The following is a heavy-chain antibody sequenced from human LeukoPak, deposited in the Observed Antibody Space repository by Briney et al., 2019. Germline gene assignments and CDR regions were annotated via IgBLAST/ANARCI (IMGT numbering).Heavy chain of an antibody. D-gene: IGHD6-13*01. J-gene: IGHJ4*02. CDR2: ISSSSSYI. Sequence: GGALRLSCAASGFTFISYSMNWVRQAPGQGLEWVSSISSSSSYIYYADSVKGRFTISKDNAKKSLYLQMNSLRAEDTAVYFCVRGSQSNPGIAAAGNFDYWGQGTLVTVSS. V-gene: IGHV3-21*01. CDR1: GFTFISYS. CDR3: VRGSQSNPGIAAAGNFDY.